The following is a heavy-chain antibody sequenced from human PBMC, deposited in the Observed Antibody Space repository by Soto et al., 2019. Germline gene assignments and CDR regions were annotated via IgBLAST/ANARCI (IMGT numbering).Heavy chain of an antibody. D-gene: IGHD4-4*01. CDR3: ARLVSLLQPIDS. J-gene: IGHJ5*01. CDR2: VVPMYDSV. V-gene: IGHV1-69*06. Sequence: GASVKVSCKASGGTFNSYTINWVRQAPGRGLEWVGQVVPMYDSVNYAENFQGRVTITADRSTATAFLQWRSLEASDSALYFCARLVSLLQPIDSWGQGTPVTVSS. CDR1: GGTFNSYT.